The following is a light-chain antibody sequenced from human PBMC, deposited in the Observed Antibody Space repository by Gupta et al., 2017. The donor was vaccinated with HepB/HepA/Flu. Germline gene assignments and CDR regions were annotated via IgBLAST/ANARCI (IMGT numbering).Light chain of an antibody. Sequence: DIQMTQSPSSLSAFVGDRVTITCQASQDIDNYLNWYHQKPGKAPKLLLYDASKLQTGVPSRFSGSGSGTDFSLTISRLQPEDIGTYYCQQVHNLPLTFGWGTKVEI. CDR3: QQVHNLPLT. J-gene: IGKJ4*01. CDR1: QDIDNY. V-gene: IGKV1-33*01. CDR2: DAS.